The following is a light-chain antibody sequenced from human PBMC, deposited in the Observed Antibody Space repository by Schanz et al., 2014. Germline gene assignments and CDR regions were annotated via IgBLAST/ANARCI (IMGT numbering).Light chain of an antibody. Sequence: QSVLTQPASVSGSPGQSITISCTGTSSDVGSYNLVSWYQQHPGKAPKLMIYEGSKRPSGVSNRFSGSKSGNTASLTISGLQAEDEADYYCSSYTSSSTQVFGGGTKLTVL. V-gene: IGLV2-14*02. CDR1: SSDVGSYNL. CDR2: EGS. J-gene: IGLJ2*01. CDR3: SSYTSSSTQV.